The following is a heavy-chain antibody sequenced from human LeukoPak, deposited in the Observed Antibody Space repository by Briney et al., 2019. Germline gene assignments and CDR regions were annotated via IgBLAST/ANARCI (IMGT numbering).Heavy chain of an antibody. D-gene: IGHD3-22*01. CDR3: ARGGHYDSSGYYYVRSFDP. Sequence: PGGSLRLSCAASGFTFSSYSMNWVRQAPGKGLEWVSSISSSSSYIYYADSVKGRFTISRDNAKNSLYLQMNSLRAEDTAVYYCARGGHYDSSGYYYVRSFDPWGQGTLVTVSS. CDR1: GFTFSSYS. CDR2: ISSSSSYI. J-gene: IGHJ5*02. V-gene: IGHV3-21*01.